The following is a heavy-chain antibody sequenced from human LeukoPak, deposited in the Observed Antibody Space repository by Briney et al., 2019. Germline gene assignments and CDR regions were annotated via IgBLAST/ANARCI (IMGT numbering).Heavy chain of an antibody. J-gene: IGHJ4*02. V-gene: IGHV1-8*02. CDR3: ARRSAYYDSSGYYSLFDY. D-gene: IGHD3-22*01. CDR2: MNPNSGNT. Sequence: ASVKVSCKASGYTFTSYGISWVRQAPGQGLEWMGWMNPNSGNTGYAQKFQGRVTMTRNTSISTAYMELSSLRSEDTAVYYCARRSAYYDSSGYYSLFDYWGQGTLVTVSS. CDR1: GYTFTSYG.